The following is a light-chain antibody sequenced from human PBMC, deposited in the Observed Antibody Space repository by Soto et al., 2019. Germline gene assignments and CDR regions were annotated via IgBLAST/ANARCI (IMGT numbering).Light chain of an antibody. Sequence: QMAQSPSSLSASVGDTVIIICPASQSISHYLSWYQQKPGKAPKLLIYAAYTLQSGVPSRFSGSGSGTDFTLTISSLQPEDFATYSCQQSYDMPWTFGRGTKVDIK. J-gene: IGKJ1*01. CDR1: QSISHY. CDR3: QQSYDMPWT. V-gene: IGKV1-39*01. CDR2: AAY.